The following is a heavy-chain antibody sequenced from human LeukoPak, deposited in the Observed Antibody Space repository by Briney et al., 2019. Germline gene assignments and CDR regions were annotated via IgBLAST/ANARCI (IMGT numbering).Heavy chain of an antibody. J-gene: IGHJ6*02. D-gene: IGHD4-17*01. CDR2: IYSGGST. CDR3: ARDNYGNYGMDV. V-gene: IGHV3-66*01. Sequence: PGGSLRLSCAASGFTVSSNYMSWVRQAPGKGLEWVSVIYSGGSTYYADSVKGRFTISRDNSKNTLYLQMNSLRAEGTAVYYCARDNYGNYGMDVWGQGTTVTVSS. CDR1: GFTVSSNY.